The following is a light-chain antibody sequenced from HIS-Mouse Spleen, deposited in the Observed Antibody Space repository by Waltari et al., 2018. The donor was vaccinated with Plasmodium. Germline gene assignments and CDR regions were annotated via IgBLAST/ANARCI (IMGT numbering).Light chain of an antibody. V-gene: IGKV1-5*03. Sequence: IQMTQSPSTLSASVADRVTNTCRASQSISSWLAWYQQKPGKAPKLLIYKASSLESGVPSRFSGSGSGTEFTLTISSLQPDDFATYYCQQYNSYSWTFGQGTKVEIK. CDR3: QQYNSYSWT. CDR1: QSISSW. CDR2: KAS. J-gene: IGKJ1*01.